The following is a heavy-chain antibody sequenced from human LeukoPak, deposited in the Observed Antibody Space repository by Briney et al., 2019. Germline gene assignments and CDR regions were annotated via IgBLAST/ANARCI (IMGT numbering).Heavy chain of an antibody. CDR3: ARADSSGPKGWLDP. CDR1: GYSISSGYY. V-gene: IGHV4-38-2*02. J-gene: IGHJ5*02. D-gene: IGHD3-22*01. CDR2: IYHSGST. Sequence: SETLSLTCTVSGYSISSGYYWGWIRQPPGKGLEWIGSIYHSGSTYYNPSLKSRVTISVDTSKNQFSLKLSSVTAADTAAYYCARADSSGPKGWLDPWGQGTLVTVSS.